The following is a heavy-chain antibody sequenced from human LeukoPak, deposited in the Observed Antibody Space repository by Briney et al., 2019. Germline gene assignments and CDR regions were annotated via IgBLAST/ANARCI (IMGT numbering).Heavy chain of an antibody. D-gene: IGHD3-22*01. J-gene: IGHJ3*02. CDR3: ARYYYDSSGYADAFDI. CDR1: GGSFSGYY. CDR2: INHSGST. V-gene: IGHV4-34*01. Sequence: SETLSLTCAVYGGSFSGYYWSWIRQPPGKGLEWIGEINHSGSTNYNPSLKSRVTISVDTSKNQFSLKLSSVTAAGTAVYYCARYYYDSSGYADAFDIWGQGTMVTVSS.